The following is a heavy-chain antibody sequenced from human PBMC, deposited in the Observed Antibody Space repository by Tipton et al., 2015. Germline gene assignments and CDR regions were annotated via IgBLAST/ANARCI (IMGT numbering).Heavy chain of an antibody. J-gene: IGHJ4*02. Sequence: GLVKPSETLSLTCTVSGGSVSSTHYYWSWIRQPPGKGLEWIGFIFYSGGTNYNPSLTSRVTISLDTSKNQFSLRLTSVTAADTAVYYCARRVGWFDYWGQGTLVTVSP. D-gene: IGHD2-2*03. CDR2: IFYSGGT. CDR1: GGSVSSTHYY. CDR3: ARRVGWFDY. V-gene: IGHV4-61*01.